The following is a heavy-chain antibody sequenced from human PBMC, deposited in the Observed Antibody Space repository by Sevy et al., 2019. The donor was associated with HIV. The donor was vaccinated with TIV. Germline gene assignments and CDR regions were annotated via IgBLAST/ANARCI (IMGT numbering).Heavy chain of an antibody. V-gene: IGHV3-21*01. Sequence: GGSLRLSCAASGFTFSSYSMNWVRQAPGKGLEWVSSISSSSSYIHYANSVKGRFTISRDNAKNSLYLQMNSLRAEDTAVYYCASDSSGYHSFDYWGQGTLVTVSS. CDR1: GFTFSSYS. J-gene: IGHJ4*02. CDR3: ASDSSGYHSFDY. D-gene: IGHD3-22*01. CDR2: ISSSSSYI.